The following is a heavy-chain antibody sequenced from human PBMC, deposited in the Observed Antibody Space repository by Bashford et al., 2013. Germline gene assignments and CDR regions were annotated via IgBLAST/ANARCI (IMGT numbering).Heavy chain of an antibody. V-gene: IGHV3-74*01. CDR2: VNSDETTT. CDR1: GFTFRVFW. CDR3: VKDGGSGSFDS. D-gene: IGHD3-10*01. J-gene: IGHJ4*02. Sequence: GGSLRLSCAASGFTFRVFWMHWVRQDPEKGLVWVARVNSDETTTYADSVQGRFTISRDNSKNTVYLQMNSLRAEDTAVYYCVKDGGSGSFDSWGQGTLVTVSS.